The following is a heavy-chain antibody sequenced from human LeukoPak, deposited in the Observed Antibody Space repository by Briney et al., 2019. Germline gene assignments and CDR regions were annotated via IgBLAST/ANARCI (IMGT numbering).Heavy chain of an antibody. CDR2: IYHSGST. CDR3: ARGVSAYDSSGYLYYFDY. D-gene: IGHD3-22*01. J-gene: IGHJ4*02. CDR1: GGSISSSNW. V-gene: IGHV4-4*02. Sequence: SGTLSLTCAVSGGSISSSNWWSWVRQPPGKGLEWIGEIYHSGSTNYNPSLKSRVTISVDKSKNQISLKLSSVTAADTAVYYCARGVSAYDSSGYLYYFDYWGQGTLVTVSS.